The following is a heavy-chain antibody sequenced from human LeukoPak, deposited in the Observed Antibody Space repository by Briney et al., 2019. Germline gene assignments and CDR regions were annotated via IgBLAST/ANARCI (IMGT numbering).Heavy chain of an antibody. Sequence: GGSLRLSCAASGFTFSSYAMSWVRQAPGKGLEWVSAISGSGGSTYYADSVKGRFTISRDNSKNTLYLQMNSLRAEDAAVYYCAKDLDKAVAGTFFYWGQGTLVTVSS. CDR1: GFTFSSYA. V-gene: IGHV3-23*01. CDR2: ISGSGGST. D-gene: IGHD6-19*01. CDR3: AKDLDKAVAGTFFY. J-gene: IGHJ4*02.